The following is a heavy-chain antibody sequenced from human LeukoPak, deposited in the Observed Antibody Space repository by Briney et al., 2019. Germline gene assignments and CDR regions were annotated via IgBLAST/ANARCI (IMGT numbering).Heavy chain of an antibody. CDR3: ARAGAITMIVVVIRDFDY. CDR1: GYTFTGYY. CDR2: INPNSGGT. D-gene: IGHD3-22*01. V-gene: IGHV1-2*02. Sequence: GASVKVSCKASGYTFTGYYMHWVRQAPGQGLEWMGWINPNSGGTNYAQKFQGRVTMTRDTSISTAYMELSRLRSDDTAVYYCARAGAITMIVVVIRDFDYWGQGTLVTVSS. J-gene: IGHJ4*02.